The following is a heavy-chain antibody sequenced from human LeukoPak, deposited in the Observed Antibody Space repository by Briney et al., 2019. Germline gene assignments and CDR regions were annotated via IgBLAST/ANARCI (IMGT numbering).Heavy chain of an antibody. J-gene: IGHJ4*02. D-gene: IGHD2-21*02. CDR3: ASRRTSGLRFDY. Sequence: PGGSLRLSCAGTGFTFSSYSMNWVRQAPGKGLEWVSAISGSGGSTYYADSVKGRFTISRDNSKNTLYLQMNSLRAEDTAVYYCASRRTSGLRFDYWGQGTLVTVSS. CDR2: ISGSGGST. CDR1: GFTFSSYS. V-gene: IGHV3-23*01.